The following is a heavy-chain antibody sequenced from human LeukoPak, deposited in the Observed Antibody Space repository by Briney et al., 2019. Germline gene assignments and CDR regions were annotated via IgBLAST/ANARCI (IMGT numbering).Heavy chain of an antibody. J-gene: IGHJ4*02. CDR2: ISYDGSNK. V-gene: IGHV3-30*03. CDR3: ARVGRMINDGD. Sequence: GGSLRLSCAASGFTFSSYGMHWVRQAPGKGLEWVAVISYDGSNKYYADSVKGRFTISRDNSKNTLYLQMNSLRAEDTAVYYCARVGRMINDGDWGQGTLVTVSS. CDR1: GFTFSSYG. D-gene: IGHD3-22*01.